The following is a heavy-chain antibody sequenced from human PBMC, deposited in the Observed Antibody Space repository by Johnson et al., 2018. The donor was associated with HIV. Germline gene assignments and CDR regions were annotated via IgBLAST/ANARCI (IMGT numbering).Heavy chain of an antibody. J-gene: IGHJ3*02. CDR3: ARGRTLITGTTCLFPVDI. D-gene: IGHD1-7*01. V-gene: IGHV3-30*04. CDR1: GFTFSSYA. Sequence: QEKLVESGGGVVQPGRSLRLSCAASGFTFSSYAMHWVRQAPGKGLEWVAVISYDGSNKYYADSVKGRCTISRDNSKNTLYLQMNSRRAEEAAVYYCARGRTLITGTTCLFPVDIWGQGTMVTVSS. CDR2: ISYDGSNK.